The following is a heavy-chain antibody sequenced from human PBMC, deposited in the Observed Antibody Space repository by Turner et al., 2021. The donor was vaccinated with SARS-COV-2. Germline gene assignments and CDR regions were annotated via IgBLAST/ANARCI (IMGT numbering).Heavy chain of an antibody. V-gene: IGHV3-21*01. CDR1: GFTLSRYT. Sequence: EVQLVESGGGLVRPGGSRSLSCVASGFTLSRYTMIWVRQAPGKGLEWVASITGSSSYIYYGDSLKGRFTISRDNAKSSLYLQMDSLRADDTAVYYCARVGAGAGTHWFDPWGQGILVTVSS. CDR3: ARVGAGAGTHWFDP. D-gene: IGHD6-13*01. CDR2: ITGSSSYI. J-gene: IGHJ5*02.